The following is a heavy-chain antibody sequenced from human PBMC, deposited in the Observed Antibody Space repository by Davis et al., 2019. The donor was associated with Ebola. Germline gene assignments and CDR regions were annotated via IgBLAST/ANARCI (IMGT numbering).Heavy chain of an antibody. D-gene: IGHD3-10*01. CDR1: GYTFTSYG. J-gene: IGHJ3*02. V-gene: IGHV1-3*01. CDR3: ARDLLLWFRELSSDAFDI. CDR2: INAGNGNT. Sequence: AASVKVSCKASGYTFTSYGISWLRQAPGQRLEWMGWINAGNGNTKYSQKFQGRVTITRDTSASTAYMELSSLRSEDMAVYYCARDLLLWFRELSSDAFDIWGQGTMVTVSS.